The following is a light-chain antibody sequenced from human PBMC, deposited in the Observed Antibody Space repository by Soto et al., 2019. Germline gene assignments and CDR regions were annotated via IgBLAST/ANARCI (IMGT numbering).Light chain of an antibody. V-gene: IGKV1-5*01. CDR3: QQYNTYS. CDR1: QSISDW. J-gene: IGKJ1*01. CDR2: DIS. Sequence: EIHMTQSPSTLSASVGDRVTITCRASQSISDWLAWYQQKPGKAPKMLIYDISNFEIGVPSRLSGSGSRTEFTLTISGLQPADFATYYCQQYNTYSFGPGTKVDI.